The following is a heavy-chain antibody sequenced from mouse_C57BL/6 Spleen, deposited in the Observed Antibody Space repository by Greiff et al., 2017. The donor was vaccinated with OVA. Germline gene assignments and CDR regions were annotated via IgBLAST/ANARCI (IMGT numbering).Heavy chain of an antibody. CDR1: GFTFSSYA. J-gene: IGHJ3*01. CDR2: ISDGGSYT. Sequence: EVQLQESGGGLVKPGGSLKLSCAASGFTFSSYAMSWVRQTPEKRLEWVATISDGGSYTYYPDNVKGRFTISRDNAKNNLYLQMSHLKSEDTAMYYCARDQAAQASLFAYWGQGTLVTVSA. CDR3: ARDQAAQASLFAY. V-gene: IGHV5-4*01. D-gene: IGHD3-2*02.